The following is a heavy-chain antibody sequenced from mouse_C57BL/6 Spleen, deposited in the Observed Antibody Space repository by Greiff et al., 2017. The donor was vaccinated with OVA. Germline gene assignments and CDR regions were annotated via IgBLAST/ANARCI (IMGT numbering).Heavy chain of an antibody. Sequence: EVKLVESEGGLVQPGSSMKLSCTASGFTFSDYYMAWVRQVPEKGLEWVANINYDGSSTYYLDSLKSRFIISRDNAKNILYLQMSSLKSEDTATYYCAREGRYYFDYWGQGTTLTVSS. CDR1: GFTFSDYY. V-gene: IGHV5-16*01. CDR3: AREGRYYFDY. CDR2: INYDGSST. J-gene: IGHJ2*01.